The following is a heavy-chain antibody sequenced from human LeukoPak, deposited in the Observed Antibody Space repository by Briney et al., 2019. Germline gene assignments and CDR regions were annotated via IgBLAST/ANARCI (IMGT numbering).Heavy chain of an antibody. CDR2: IYSGGST. CDR1: GFTVSSNY. D-gene: IGHD2-15*01. CDR3: ARDSCSGGSCYSGWFDP. J-gene: IGHJ5*02. V-gene: IGHV3-53*01. Sequence: GSLRLSCAASGFTVSSNYMSWVRQAPGKGLEWVSVIYSGGSTYYADSVKGRFTISRDNSKNTLYLQMNSLRAEDTAVYYCARDSCSGGSCYSGWFDPWGQGTLVTVSS.